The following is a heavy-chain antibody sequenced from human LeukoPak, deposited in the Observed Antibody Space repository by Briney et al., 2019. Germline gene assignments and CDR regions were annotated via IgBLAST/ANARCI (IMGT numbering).Heavy chain of an antibody. CDR1: GFTFSSYA. V-gene: IGHV3-30-3*01. Sequence: GGSLRLSCAASGFTFSSYAMHWVRQAPGKGLEWVAVISYDGSNKYCADSVKGRFTISRDNSKNTLYLQMKRLRAEDTAGYYCGREDYFDSSPGDVWGQGTTVTVSS. J-gene: IGHJ6*02. CDR2: ISYDGSNK. CDR3: GREDYFDSSPGDV. D-gene: IGHD3-22*01.